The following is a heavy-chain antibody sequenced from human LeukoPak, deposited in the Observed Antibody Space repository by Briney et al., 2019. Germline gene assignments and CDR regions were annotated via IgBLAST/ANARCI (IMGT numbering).Heavy chain of an antibody. D-gene: IGHD3-22*01. Sequence: PGGSLRLSCAASGFTLGTHCMTWVRQAPGKGLEWVSSISSSINYIHYADSVKGRFHISRDNAENSLSLQINGMRAEDTAMYYCVRSQGGYYYDSSGYYPGPLDYWGQGTLVTVSS. V-gene: IGHV3-21*01. J-gene: IGHJ4*02. CDR3: VRSQGGYYYDSSGYYPGPLDY. CDR2: ISSSINYI. CDR1: GFTLGTHC.